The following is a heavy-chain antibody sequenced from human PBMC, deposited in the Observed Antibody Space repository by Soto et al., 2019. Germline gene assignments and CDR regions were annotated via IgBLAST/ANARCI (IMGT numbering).Heavy chain of an antibody. CDR3: ASSKGGGGWFDP. V-gene: IGHV1-18*01. D-gene: IGHD4-4*01. Sequence: ASVKVSCKASGYTFTSYTVSWVRQAPGQGLEWVGWIGPSSGNTDSARNLQGRVTMTTDTSTSTAYMELSSLRSDDTAVYYCASSKGGGGWFDPWGQGALVTVSS. CDR2: IGPSSGNT. J-gene: IGHJ5*02. CDR1: GYTFTSYT.